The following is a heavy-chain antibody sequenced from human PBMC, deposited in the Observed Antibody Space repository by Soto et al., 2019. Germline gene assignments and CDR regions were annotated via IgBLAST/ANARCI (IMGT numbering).Heavy chain of an antibody. J-gene: IGHJ6*02. Sequence: QITLKESGPTLVRPTQTLTLTCSFSGFSLNTNGMGVGWIRQPPGKALEWLAFIYWDEDKRYSPSLKTRLTVTTDTSKNEVVLTLTNLDPLDTVTYYCAGWNYASGLDVWGQGTTVTVSS. D-gene: IGHD1-7*01. V-gene: IGHV2-5*02. CDR3: AGWNYASGLDV. CDR2: IYWDEDK. CDR1: GFSLNTNGMG.